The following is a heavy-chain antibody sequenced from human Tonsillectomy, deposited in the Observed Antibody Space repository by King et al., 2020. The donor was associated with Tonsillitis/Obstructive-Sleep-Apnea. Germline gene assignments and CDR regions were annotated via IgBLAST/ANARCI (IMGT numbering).Heavy chain of an antibody. CDR1: GGSISSSSYY. J-gene: IGHJ4*02. CDR2: SYYSGST. Sequence: LQLQESGPGLVKPSETLSLTCTVSGGSISSSSYYWGWIRQPPGKGLEWIGSSYYSGSTYYNPSLKSRVTISVDTSKNQFSLKLSSVTAADTAVYYCARDDRYCSGGSCYSRLFDYWGQGTLVTVSS. D-gene: IGHD2-15*01. V-gene: IGHV4-39*01. CDR3: ARDDRYCSGGSCYSRLFDY.